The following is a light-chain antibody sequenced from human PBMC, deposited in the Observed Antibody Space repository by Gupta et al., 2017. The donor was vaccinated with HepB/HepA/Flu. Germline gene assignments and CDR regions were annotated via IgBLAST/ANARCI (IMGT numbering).Light chain of an antibody. CDR1: ALPKQY. V-gene: IGLV3-25*03. CDR2: KDS. Sequence: SSELTQPPSVSVSPGQTARSTCSGDALPKQYAYWYQQKPGQAPVVVIYKDSERPSGITERFSGSSSGTTVTLTISGVQAEDEADYYCQSADSSGSYPTVIFGGGTKLTVL. CDR3: QSADSSGSYPTVI. J-gene: IGLJ2*01.